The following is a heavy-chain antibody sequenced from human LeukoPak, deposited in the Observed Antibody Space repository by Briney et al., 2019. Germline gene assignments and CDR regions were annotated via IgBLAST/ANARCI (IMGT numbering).Heavy chain of an antibody. V-gene: IGHV3-7*01. D-gene: IGHD5-24*01. CDR3: AKDPFRDGYSPHYFEY. J-gene: IGHJ4*02. CDR1: GFTLSNYW. Sequence: GGSLRLSCAASGFTLSNYWMTWVRQAPGKGLEWVANIKKDGSEKYYVDAVKGRFTISGDNTKNSVYLQMNSLRAEDTAVYYCAKDPFRDGYSPHYFEYWGQGTLVTVSS. CDR2: IKKDGSEK.